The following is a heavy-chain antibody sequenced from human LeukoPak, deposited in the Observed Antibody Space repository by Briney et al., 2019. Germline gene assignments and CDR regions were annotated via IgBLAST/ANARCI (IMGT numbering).Heavy chain of an antibody. J-gene: IGHJ4*02. Sequence: SETLSLTCTVSGDSISSYYWSWIRQPPGKRLEWIGYISYSGSTNYNPSLKSRVTISVDTSKNQFSLMLSSVTAADTAVYYCARLRDLYNVFDYWGQGTLVTVSS. CDR3: ARLRDLYNVFDY. V-gene: IGHV4-59*08. CDR1: GDSISSYY. D-gene: IGHD3-16*01. CDR2: ISYSGST.